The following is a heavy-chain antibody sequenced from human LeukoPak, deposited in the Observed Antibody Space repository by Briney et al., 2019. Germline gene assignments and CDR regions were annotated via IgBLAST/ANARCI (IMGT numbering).Heavy chain of an antibody. D-gene: IGHD1-26*01. CDR2: IIPICGTA. V-gene: IGHV1-69*05. Sequence: SVKVTCKASGGTFSSYAMSWVRQAPGQGLEWMGGIIPICGTANYAQTFQGRVTITTDESTSTAYMEMSSLRSEDAAVYYCAEGATTEGESFAYWGQGPLVTVSS. CDR3: AEGATTEGESFAY. CDR1: GGTFSSYA. J-gene: IGHJ4*02.